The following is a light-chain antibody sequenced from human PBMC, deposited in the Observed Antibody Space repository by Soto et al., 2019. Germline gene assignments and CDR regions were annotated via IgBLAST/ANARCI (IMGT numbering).Light chain of an antibody. V-gene: IGKV1-8*01. J-gene: IGKJ1*01. CDR2: AAS. CDR3: QQYYSDTRT. CDR1: QGISNF. Sequence: AIRMTQSPSSLSASTGDRVTISCRASQGISNFLAWYQQRPGKAPKLLIYAASTLQSGVPSRFSGSGSGTDFTLTIGCLQSEDFATYYCQQYYSDTRTFGQGTKVDIK.